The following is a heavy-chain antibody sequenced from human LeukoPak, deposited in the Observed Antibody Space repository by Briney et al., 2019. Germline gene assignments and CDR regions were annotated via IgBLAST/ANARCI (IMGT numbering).Heavy chain of an antibody. V-gene: IGHV3-48*03. CDR2: MSNSGRTI. J-gene: IGHJ4*02. CDR3: ARDVGSGWFDY. Sequence: GGSLRLSCAASGFTFSSFEMNWVRQAPGKGLEWVSYMSNSGRTIYYADSVKGRYTISRDNAKNSLYLQMNSLRAEDTAVYYCARDVGSGWFDYWGQGTLVTVSS. CDR1: GFTFSSFE. D-gene: IGHD6-19*01.